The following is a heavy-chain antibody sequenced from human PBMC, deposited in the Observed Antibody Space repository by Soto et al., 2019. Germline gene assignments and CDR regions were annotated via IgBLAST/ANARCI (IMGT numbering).Heavy chain of an antibody. CDR2: INAGNGNT. Sequence: GASVKVSCKASGYTFTSYAMHWVRQAPGQRLEWMGWINAGNGNTKYSQKFQGRVTITRDTSASTAYMELSSLRSEDTAVHYCARVDMVRGVINYYYYYGMDVWGQGTTVTVSS. D-gene: IGHD3-10*01. J-gene: IGHJ6*02. CDR1: GYTFTSYA. V-gene: IGHV1-3*01. CDR3: ARVDMVRGVINYYYYYGMDV.